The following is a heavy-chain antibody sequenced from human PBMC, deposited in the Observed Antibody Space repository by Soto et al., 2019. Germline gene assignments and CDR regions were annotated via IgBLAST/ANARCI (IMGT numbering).Heavy chain of an antibody. CDR3: CRRAPEGFDP. CDR2: IXXXXXT. CDR1: GGFISSSSYF. J-gene: IGHJ5*02. V-gene: IGHV4-39*02. Sequence: SETLSLTCTISGGFISSSSYFWAWIRQSPGXGLEXIGXIXXXXXTXXXPSLKSRVTMSVDTSKNHFSLKVDSVTAADTALYYCCRRAPEGFDPWGQGTLVTVSS.